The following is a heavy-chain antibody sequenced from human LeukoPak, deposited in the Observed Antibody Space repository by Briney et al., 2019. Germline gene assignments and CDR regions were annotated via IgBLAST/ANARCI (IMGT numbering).Heavy chain of an antibody. J-gene: IGHJ4*02. D-gene: IGHD3-22*01. CDR3: AIYRYYYDSSGYYYDSYFDY. V-gene: IGHV1-2*02. CDR2: ISPNSGGT. CDR1: GYTFTGYY. Sequence: GASVKVSCKASGYTFTGYYMHWLRQAPGQGLEWMGWISPNSGGTNYAQKFQGRVTMTRDTSISTAYMELSRLRSDDTAVYYCAIYRYYYDSSGYYYDSYFDYWGQGTLVTVSS.